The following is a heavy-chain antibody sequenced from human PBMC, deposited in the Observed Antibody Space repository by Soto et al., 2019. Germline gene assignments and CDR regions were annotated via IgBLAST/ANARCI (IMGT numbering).Heavy chain of an antibody. CDR1: GYTFTNYG. D-gene: IGHD1-1*01. V-gene: IGHV1-18*01. J-gene: IGHJ5*02. CDR3: AREGFMLNEIHVFRANFDP. CDR2: TSGYNGKT. Sequence: QVQLVQSGAEVKKPGASVKVSCKASGYTFTNYGISWVRQAPGQGLEWMGRTSGYNGKTDYSHNFQGRITLTTDTPTSTAYMEVRSPRPDDTAVYYCAREGFMLNEIHVFRANFDPWGQGKRVTVSS.